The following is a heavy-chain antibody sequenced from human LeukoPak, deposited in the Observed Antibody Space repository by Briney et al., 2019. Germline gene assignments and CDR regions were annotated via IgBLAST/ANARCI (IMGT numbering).Heavy chain of an antibody. V-gene: IGHV1-46*01. J-gene: IGHJ3*01. CDR1: GYTFTSYY. CDR2: INPSGGST. D-gene: IGHD3-22*01. CDR3: ARESYYDSSPARGDAFDV. Sequence: ASVKVSCKASGYTFTSYYMHWVRQAPGQGLEWMGIINPSGGSTSYAQKFQGRVTMTRDTSTSTVYMELSSLRSDDTAVYYCARESYYDSSPARGDAFDVWGQGTLVTVSS.